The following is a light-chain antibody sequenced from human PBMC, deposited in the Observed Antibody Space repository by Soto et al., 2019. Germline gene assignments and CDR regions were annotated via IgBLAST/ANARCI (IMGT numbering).Light chain of an antibody. CDR2: NNN. V-gene: IGLV1-47*01. CDR1: GPNIGGHN. J-gene: IGLJ1*01. Sequence: QSAPAQPPPASGTPGQRGTISFFGSGPNIGGHNVYWYQHLPGTAPKLLIHNNNQRPSGVPDRFSGSKSGTSASLAISGLRSEDEVDYYCVAWDDTLSGHVFGTGTKVTVL. CDR3: VAWDDTLSGHV.